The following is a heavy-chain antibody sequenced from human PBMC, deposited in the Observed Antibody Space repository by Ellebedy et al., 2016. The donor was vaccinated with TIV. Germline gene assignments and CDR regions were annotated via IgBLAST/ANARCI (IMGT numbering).Heavy chain of an antibody. V-gene: IGHV1-46*01. J-gene: IGHJ4*02. CDR1: GYDFTRYF. Sequence: AASVKVSCKASGYDFTRYFMHWARQAPGQELEWMGIINTGGGTTSYAQRFQGRVTMTRDTSTSTIYMELSILRSEDTAVYYCARDYLGAQLWLGSDYWGQGTLVTVSS. D-gene: IGHD3-10*01. CDR3: ARDYLGAQLWLGSDY. CDR2: INTGGGTT.